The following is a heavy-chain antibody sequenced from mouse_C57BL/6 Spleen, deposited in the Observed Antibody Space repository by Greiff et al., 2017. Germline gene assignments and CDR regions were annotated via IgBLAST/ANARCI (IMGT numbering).Heavy chain of an antibody. CDR2: ISNLAYSI. V-gene: IGHV5-15*01. Sequence: EVKLMESGGGLVQPGGSLKLSCAASGFTFSDSGMAWVRQAPRKGPEWVAFISNLAYSIYYADTVTGRFTISRENAKNTLYLEMSSLRSEDTAMYYCARQATTVVADWYFDVWGTGTTVTVSS. CDR1: GFTFSDSG. D-gene: IGHD1-1*01. J-gene: IGHJ1*03. CDR3: ARQATTVVADWYFDV.